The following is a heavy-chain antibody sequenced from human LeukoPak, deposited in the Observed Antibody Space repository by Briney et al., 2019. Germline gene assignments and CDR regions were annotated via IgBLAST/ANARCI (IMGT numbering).Heavy chain of an antibody. V-gene: IGHV4-4*07. D-gene: IGHD3-10*01. CDR3: ARDSGTTGEVKFDP. CDR2: IYSRVT. CDR1: GGSISSYY. J-gene: IGHJ5*02. Sequence: PSETLSLTCTVSGGSISSYYLSWIRQPAGKGLEWIGRIYSRVTTYSPSLKSRVTMSADTSRNHVSLTLNSVTAADTAVYYCARDSGTTGEVKFDPWGQGTLVTVSS.